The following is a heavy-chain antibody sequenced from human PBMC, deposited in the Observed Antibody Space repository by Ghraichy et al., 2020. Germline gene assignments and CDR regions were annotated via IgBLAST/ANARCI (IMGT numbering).Heavy chain of an antibody. Sequence: GGSLRLSCAASGFTFSSYSMNWVRQAPGKGLEWVSYISSSSSTIYYADSVKGRFTISRDNAKNSLYLQMNSLRDEDTAVYYCARDHIWFGELSDYYYGMDVWGQGTTVTVSS. CDR1: GFTFSSYS. D-gene: IGHD3-10*01. CDR2: ISSSSSTI. V-gene: IGHV3-48*02. J-gene: IGHJ6*02. CDR3: ARDHIWFGELSDYYYGMDV.